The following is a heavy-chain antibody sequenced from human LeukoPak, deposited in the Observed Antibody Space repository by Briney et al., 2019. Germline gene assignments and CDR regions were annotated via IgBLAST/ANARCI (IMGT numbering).Heavy chain of an antibody. J-gene: IGHJ6*03. Sequence: GGSLRLSCAASGFTFSSYSMNWVRQAPGKGLEWVSSISSSSSYIYYADSVKGRFTISRDNAKNSLYLQMNSLRAEDTAVYYCARERVVVTGDYYYYYYMDVWGKGTTVTVSS. CDR2: ISSSSSYI. V-gene: IGHV3-21*01. CDR1: GFTFSSYS. D-gene: IGHD2-21*02. CDR3: ARERVVVTGDYYYYYYMDV.